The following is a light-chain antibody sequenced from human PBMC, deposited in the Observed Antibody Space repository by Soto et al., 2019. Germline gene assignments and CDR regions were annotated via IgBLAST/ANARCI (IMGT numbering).Light chain of an antibody. CDR1: QSVSSSY. CDR3: QQDCNLPPT. Sequence: PGERVTLSCRASQSVSSSYLTWYQQKPGQAPRLLIYGASTRATSIPARFSGSGSGTDFTLTISSLQPEDFAVYYCQQDCNLPPTFGQGTKVDI. V-gene: IGKV3D-7*01. J-gene: IGKJ1*01. CDR2: GAS.